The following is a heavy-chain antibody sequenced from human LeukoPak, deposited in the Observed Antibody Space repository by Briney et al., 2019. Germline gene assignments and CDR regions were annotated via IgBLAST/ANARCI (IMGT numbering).Heavy chain of an antibody. CDR2: INWNGGST. Sequence: RPGGSLRLSCAASGFTFDNYGMSWVRQAPGKGLEWVSGINWNGGSTCYVDSVKGRFTISRDNAKNSLYLQMNSLRAEDTALYYCARIDTYYYDSSGYYSAFDIWGQGTIVTVS. J-gene: IGHJ3*02. CDR1: GFTFDNYG. V-gene: IGHV3-20*04. D-gene: IGHD3-22*01. CDR3: ARIDTYYYDSSGYYSAFDI.